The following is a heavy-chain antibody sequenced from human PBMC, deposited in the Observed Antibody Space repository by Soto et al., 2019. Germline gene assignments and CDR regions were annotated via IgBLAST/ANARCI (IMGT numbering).Heavy chain of an antibody. CDR3: VHTKDSSGFLTS. CDR2: IHWNDDK. D-gene: IGHD3-22*01. V-gene: IGHV2-5*04. Sequence: GPTLVNPTQTLTLTCSFSGFSLSVYGVRVIWFRQPPGETLEWLALIHWNDDKRYSPYLKSRLTITKDTSKNQVVLTLTNLDPLDTGTYFCVHTKDSSGFLTSWGQGILVTVSS. CDR1: GFSLSVYGVR. J-gene: IGHJ5*02.